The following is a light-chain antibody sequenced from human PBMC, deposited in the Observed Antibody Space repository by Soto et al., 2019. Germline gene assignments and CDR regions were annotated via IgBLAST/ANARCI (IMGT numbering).Light chain of an antibody. J-gene: IGKJ2*01. Sequence: IQMTQSPSSVSASVGDRVTITCRASQGVSASLAWYQQKAGRAPKLLIYAAATLQTGVPSRFSGSYSGTDFTLTVTSLQPEDAATYYCHQTDTYPYTFGQGTNLEIK. CDR3: HQTDTYPYT. CDR2: AAA. V-gene: IGKV1D-12*01. CDR1: QGVSAS.